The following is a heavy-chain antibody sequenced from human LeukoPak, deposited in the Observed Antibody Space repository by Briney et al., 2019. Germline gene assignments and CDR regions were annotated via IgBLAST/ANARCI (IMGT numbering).Heavy chain of an antibody. CDR1: GVSVSSNSAA. CDR2: TYYRSKWYN. V-gene: IGHV6-1*01. D-gene: IGHD1-7*01. Sequence: SQTLSLTCAISGVSVSSNSAAWNWIRESPSRGLEWLGRTYYRSKWYNDYAVSVKSRITINPDTSKNQFSLQLNSVTPEDTAVYYCERAKTGTTTWGSGPLDYWGQGTLVTVSS. J-gene: IGHJ4*02. CDR3: ERAKTGTTTWGSGPLDY.